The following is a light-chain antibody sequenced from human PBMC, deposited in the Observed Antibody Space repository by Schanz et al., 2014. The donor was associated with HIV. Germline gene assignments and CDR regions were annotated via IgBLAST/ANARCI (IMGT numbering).Light chain of an antibody. V-gene: IGKV3-20*01. CDR3: QQYGSSPPLT. CDR2: GAS. J-gene: IGKJ4*01. Sequence: ETVLTQSPGSLSLSPGERATLSCRASQSLGGSQLAWYQHKPGQAPRLLIYGASTRATDIPARFSGSGSGTEFTLTISSLQSEDFAVYYCQQYGSSPPLTFGGGTKVEIK. CDR1: QSLGGSQ.